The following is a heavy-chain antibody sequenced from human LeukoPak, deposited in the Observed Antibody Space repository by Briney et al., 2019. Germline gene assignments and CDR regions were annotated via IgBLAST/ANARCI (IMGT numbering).Heavy chain of an antibody. CDR3: ARTPIAARQSALSENYYYYGMDV. V-gene: IGHV4-39*01. Sequence: PSETLSLTCTVSGGSISSSSYSWGWIRQPPGKGLEWIGSIYYSGATYYNPSLKSRVTISVDTSKNQFSLKLSSVTAADTAVYYCARTPIAARQSALSENYYYYGMDVWGQGTTVTVSS. J-gene: IGHJ6*02. CDR2: IYYSGAT. CDR1: GGSISSSSYS. D-gene: IGHD6-6*01.